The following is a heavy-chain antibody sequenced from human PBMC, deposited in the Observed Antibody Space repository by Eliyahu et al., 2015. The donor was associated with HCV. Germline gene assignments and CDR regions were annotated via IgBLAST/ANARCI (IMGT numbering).Heavy chain of an antibody. CDR3: TKDLHDYGDSYYHYALDV. Sequence: QVQLVESGGGVVQPGRSLRLXCEASGFTFXNYGMHWVRQAPGKGLXWVGVILYDGSNKYYADSVQGRFTISRDNSKNTLYLQMNSLRAEDSAVYYCTKDLHDYGDSYYHYALDVWGQGTTVTVSS. V-gene: IGHV3-30*18. D-gene: IGHD4-17*01. CDR2: ILYDGSNK. J-gene: IGHJ6*02. CDR1: GFTFXNYG.